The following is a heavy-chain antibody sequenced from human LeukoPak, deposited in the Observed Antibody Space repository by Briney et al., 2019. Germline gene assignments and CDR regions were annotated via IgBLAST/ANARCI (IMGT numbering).Heavy chain of an antibody. CDR2: IYHSGST. Sequence: PSETLSLTCTVSGGSISSSSYYWSWIRQPPGKGLEWIGYIYHSGSTYYNPSLKSRVTISVDRSKNQFSLKLSSVTAADTAVYYCARRGYYYDSRGGYFDYWGQGTLVTVSS. CDR1: GGSISSSSYY. V-gene: IGHV4-30-2*01. CDR3: ARRGYYYDSRGGYFDY. D-gene: IGHD3-22*01. J-gene: IGHJ4*02.